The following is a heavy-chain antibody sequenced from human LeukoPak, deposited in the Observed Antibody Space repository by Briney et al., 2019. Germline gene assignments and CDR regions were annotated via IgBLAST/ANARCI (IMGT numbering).Heavy chain of an antibody. V-gene: IGHV3-23*01. J-gene: IGHJ4*02. CDR1: GFTFSSYG. CDR3: AKVDITMVRGVITRYDY. CDR2: ISGSGGST. Sequence: GGSLRLSCAASGFTFSSYGMSWVRQAPGKGLEWVSAISGSGGSTYYADSVKGRFTISRDNSKNTLYLQMNSLRAEDTAVYYCAKVDITMVRGVITRYDYWGQGTLVTVSS. D-gene: IGHD3-10*01.